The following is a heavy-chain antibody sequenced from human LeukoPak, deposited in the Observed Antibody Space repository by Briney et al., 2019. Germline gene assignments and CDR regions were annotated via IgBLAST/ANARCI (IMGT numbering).Heavy chain of an antibody. CDR3: ARESLAVAGSDY. J-gene: IGHJ4*02. Sequence: PGGSLRLSCAASGFTFSSYSMNWVRQAPVKGLEWVSVIYSGGSTYYADSVKGRFTISRDNSKNTLYLQMNSLRAEDTAVYYCARESLAVAGSDYWGQGTLVTVSS. CDR1: GFTFSSYS. V-gene: IGHV3-53*01. CDR2: IYSGGST. D-gene: IGHD6-19*01.